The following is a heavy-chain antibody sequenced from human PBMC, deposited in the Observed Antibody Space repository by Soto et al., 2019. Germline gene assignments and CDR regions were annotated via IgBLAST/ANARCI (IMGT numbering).Heavy chain of an antibody. J-gene: IGHJ6*03. CDR1: GFTVSSNY. CDR3: ARDLLRFLEWLPENYYYMDV. Sequence: VQLVESGGGLVQPGGSLRLSCAASGFTVSSNYMSWVRQAPGKGLEWVSVIYSGGSTYYADSVKGRFTISRDNSKNTLYLQMNSLRAEDTAVYYCARDLLRFLEWLPENYYYMDVWGKGTTVTVSS. V-gene: IGHV3-66*01. D-gene: IGHD3-3*01. CDR2: IYSGGST.